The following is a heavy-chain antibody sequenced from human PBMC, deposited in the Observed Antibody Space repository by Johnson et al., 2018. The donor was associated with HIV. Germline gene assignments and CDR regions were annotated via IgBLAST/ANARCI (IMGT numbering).Heavy chain of an antibody. D-gene: IGHD1-14*01. J-gene: IGHJ3*02. CDR1: GFTFSSYW. CDR2: ISYDGSNK. V-gene: IGHV3-30*03. CDR3: PVDTEAFDI. Sequence: QVQLVESGGGLIQPGGSLRLSCEASGFTFSSYWMSWVRQAPGKGLEWVAVISYDGSNKYYADSVKGRFTISRDNSKNTLYLQMNSLRAEDTAVYYCPVDTEAFDIWGQGTMVTVSS.